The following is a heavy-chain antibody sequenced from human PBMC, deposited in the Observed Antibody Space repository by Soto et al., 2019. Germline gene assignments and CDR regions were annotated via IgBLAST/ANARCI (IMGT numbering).Heavy chain of an antibody. CDR2: ISYSGDST. CDR1: GFSFSNYV. V-gene: IGHV3-23*01. J-gene: IGHJ4*02. CDR3: ARRVYCSSTSCTYYFDY. Sequence: EVQLLESGGGLVQPGGSLRLSCAASGFSFSNYVMGWVRQAPGMGLEWVSVISYSGDSTYYADSVKGRLTISRDNSKNTLYLHMNSLRAEDTAVYYCARRVYCSSTSCTYYFDYWGQGTLVTVS. D-gene: IGHD2-2*01.